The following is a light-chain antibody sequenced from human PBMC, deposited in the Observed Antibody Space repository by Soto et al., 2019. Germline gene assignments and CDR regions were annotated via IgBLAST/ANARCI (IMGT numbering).Light chain of an antibody. J-gene: IGKJ1*01. V-gene: IGKV3-20*01. CDR1: QSVSSSY. Sequence: IVLTQSPGTVSLSPGERATVSCRASQSVSSSYLAWYQQTPGQAPRLLIYGASSRPTGIPDRFSGSGSGTDFTLTISRLEPEDFAVYYCQQYGSSSTFGQGTKVDIK. CDR2: GAS. CDR3: QQYGSSST.